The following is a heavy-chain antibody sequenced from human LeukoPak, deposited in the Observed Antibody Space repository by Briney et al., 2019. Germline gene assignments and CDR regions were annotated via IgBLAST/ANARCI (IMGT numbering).Heavy chain of an antibody. J-gene: IGHJ6*02. V-gene: IGHV5-51*01. Sequence: GESLKISCKGSGYSFTSYWIGWVRQMPGKGLEWMGIIYPGDSDTRYSPSFQGQVTISADKSISTAYLQWSSLKASDTAMYYCARHYKQWLAYHYFFGMDVWGQGTTVTVSS. CDR3: ARHYKQWLAYHYFFGMDV. D-gene: IGHD6-19*01. CDR1: GYSFTSYW. CDR2: IYPGDSDT.